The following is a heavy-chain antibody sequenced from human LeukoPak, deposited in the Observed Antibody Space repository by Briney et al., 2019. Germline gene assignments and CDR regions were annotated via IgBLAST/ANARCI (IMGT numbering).Heavy chain of an antibody. CDR3: ARIAISSLGAYYMDV. V-gene: IGHV3-21*01. CDR2: ISASSTYI. J-gene: IGHJ6*03. CDR1: GFMFTSYS. Sequence: GGSLRLSCAASGFMFTSYSMNWVRQAPGKGLEWVSSISASSTYIFYGDSVKGRFTLSRDNARSSLHLQMNGLRAEDTAVYYCARIAISSLGAYYMDVWGKGTTVTVSS. D-gene: IGHD5-24*01.